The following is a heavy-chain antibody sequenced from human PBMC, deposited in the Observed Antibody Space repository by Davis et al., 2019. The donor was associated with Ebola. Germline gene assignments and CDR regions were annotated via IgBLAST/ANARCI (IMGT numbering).Heavy chain of an antibody. CDR3: ARGPYSSGWSEFDY. D-gene: IGHD6-19*01. CDR2: IYYSGST. J-gene: IGHJ4*02. Sequence: SETLSLTYTVSGGSISSYYWSWIRQPPGKGLEWIGYIYYSGSTNYNPSLKSRVTISVDTSKNQFSLKLSSVTAADTAVYYCARGPYSSGWSEFDYWGQGTLVTVSS. CDR1: GGSISSYY. V-gene: IGHV4-59*01.